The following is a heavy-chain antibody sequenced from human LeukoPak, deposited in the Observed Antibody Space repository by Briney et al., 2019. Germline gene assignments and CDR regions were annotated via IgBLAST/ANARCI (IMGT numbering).Heavy chain of an antibody. D-gene: IGHD3-3*01. J-gene: IGHJ4*02. CDR3: AKVPYYDFWSGYYTGIGGFDY. CDR1: GFTFSGSA. V-gene: IGHV3-73*01. CDR2: IRSKANSYAT. Sequence: GGSLRLSCAASGFTFSGSAMHWVRQASGKGLEWVGRIRSKANSYATAYAASVKGRFTISRDNSKNTLYLQMNSLRAEDTAVYYCAKVPYYDFWSGYYTGIGGFDYWGQGTLVTVSS.